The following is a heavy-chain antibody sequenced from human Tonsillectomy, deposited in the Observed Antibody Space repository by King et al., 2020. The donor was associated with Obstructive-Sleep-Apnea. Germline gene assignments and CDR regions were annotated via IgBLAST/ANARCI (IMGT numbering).Heavy chain of an antibody. V-gene: IGHV3-7*01. D-gene: IGHD2-2*01. J-gene: IGHJ2*01. Sequence: VQLVESGGGLVQPGGSLRLSCAASGFSFSSYWMSWVRQAPGKGLEWVANIKQDGSEKYYVDSVKGRFTISRENAQNSLYLQMNSLRADDTAVYYCARGGDIVVVTTAMRSWYFDLWGRSTLVTVSS. CDR1: GFSFSSYW. CDR2: IKQDGSEK. CDR3: ARGGDIVVVTTAMRSWYFDL.